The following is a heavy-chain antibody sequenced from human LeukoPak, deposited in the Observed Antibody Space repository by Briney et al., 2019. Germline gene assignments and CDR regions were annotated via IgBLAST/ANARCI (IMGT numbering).Heavy chain of an antibody. CDR3: ARWTSYYFDY. V-gene: IGHV3-11*03. CDR1: GFIFSDYY. Sequence: GGSLILSCAASGFIFSDYYMSWIRQAPGKGLEWVSYISSNSRYTNYADSVKGRFTTSRDNAKNSLYLEMNSLRAEDTAVYYCARWTSYYFDYWGQGTLVTVSS. J-gene: IGHJ4*02. CDR2: ISSNSRYT. D-gene: IGHD3/OR15-3a*01.